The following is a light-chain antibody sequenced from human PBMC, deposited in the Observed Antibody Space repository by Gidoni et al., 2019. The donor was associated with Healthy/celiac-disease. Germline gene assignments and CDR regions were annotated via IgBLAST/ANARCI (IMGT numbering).Light chain of an antibody. Sequence: DIQMTQSPSSLSASVGDRVTITCRASQSISSYLNWYQQKPGKAPKLLIYAASSLQSGVPSRFSGSGSWTDFTLTISSLQPEDFATYYCQQSYSTPNPFGQGTKLEIK. V-gene: IGKV1-39*01. CDR2: AAS. J-gene: IGKJ2*01. CDR3: QQSYSTPNP. CDR1: QSISSY.